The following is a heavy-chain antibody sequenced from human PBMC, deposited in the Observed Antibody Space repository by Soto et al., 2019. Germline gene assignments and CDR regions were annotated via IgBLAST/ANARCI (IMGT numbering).Heavy chain of an antibody. V-gene: IGHV4-34*01. CDR2: TNHSGST. D-gene: IGHD6-13*01. CDR3: ARGHGIAGIGARASDYFDY. Sequence: QVQLQQWGAGLLKPSETLSLTCAVYGGSFSGYDWSWIRQPPGKGLEWIGETNHSGSTNYNPSLKSRVPLSVHTSQYQFSLKLSSVTAAYTAVSYCARGHGIAGIGARASDYFDYWGQGTLVTGSS. J-gene: IGHJ4*02. CDR1: GGSFSGYD.